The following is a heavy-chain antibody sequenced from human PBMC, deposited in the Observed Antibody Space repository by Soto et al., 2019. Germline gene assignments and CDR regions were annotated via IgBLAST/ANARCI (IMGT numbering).Heavy chain of an antibody. V-gene: IGHV3-53*01. Sequence: GGSLRLSCAASGFTVSSNYMSWVRQAPGKGLEWVSVIYSGGSTYYADSVKGRFTISRDNSKNTLYLQMNSLRAEDTAVYYCAREPVVTAYYYYGMDVWGQGTTVTVAS. CDR2: IYSGGST. J-gene: IGHJ6*02. CDR3: AREPVVTAYYYYGMDV. D-gene: IGHD2-15*01. CDR1: GFTVSSNY.